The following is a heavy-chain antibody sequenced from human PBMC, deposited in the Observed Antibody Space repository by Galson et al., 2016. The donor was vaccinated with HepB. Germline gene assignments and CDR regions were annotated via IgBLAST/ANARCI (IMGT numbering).Heavy chain of an antibody. Sequence: SVKVSCKASGYSFTLYYMHWVRQAPGQGLQWMGMLSPIAGITFYAQSFQDRVAVTSDTSASTLYMELRSLRSDDTAIYYCAREDGDSRGFDFWGQGTLVTVSS. V-gene: IGHV1-46*01. J-gene: IGHJ4*02. CDR2: LSPIAGIT. CDR1: GYSFTLYY. D-gene: IGHD4-17*01. CDR3: AREDGDSRGFDF.